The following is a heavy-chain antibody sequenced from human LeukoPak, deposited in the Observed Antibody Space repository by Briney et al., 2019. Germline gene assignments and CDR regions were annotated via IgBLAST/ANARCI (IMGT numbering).Heavy chain of an antibody. CDR2: IKQDGSEK. CDR1: GFTFSSYA. J-gene: IGHJ4*02. V-gene: IGHV3-7*01. CDR3: ARIFWSGYYSPFDGYFDY. Sequence: GGSLRLSCAASGFTFSSYAMSWVRQAPGKGLEWVANIKQDGSEKYYVDSVKGRFTISRDNAKNSLYLQMNSLRAEDTAVYYCARIFWSGYYSPFDGYFDYWGQGTLVTVSS. D-gene: IGHD3-3*01.